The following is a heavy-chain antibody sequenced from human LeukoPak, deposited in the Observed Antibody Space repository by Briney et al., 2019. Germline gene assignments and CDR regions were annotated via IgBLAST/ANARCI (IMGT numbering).Heavy chain of an antibody. CDR3: ARIYSSGWYDQHDAFDI. D-gene: IGHD6-19*01. Sequence: SVTVSCTASGGTFSIYANSWVRHAPGPGLEWMGGIIPIFGTANYTQKFQGRVTITTDESTSTAYMELSSLRSEDTAVYYCARIYSSGWYDQHDAFDIWGQGTMVTVSS. CDR1: GGTFSIYA. CDR2: IIPIFGTA. V-gene: IGHV1-69*05. J-gene: IGHJ3*02.